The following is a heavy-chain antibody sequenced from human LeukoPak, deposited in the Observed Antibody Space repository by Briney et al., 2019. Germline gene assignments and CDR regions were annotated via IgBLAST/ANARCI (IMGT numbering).Heavy chain of an antibody. CDR1: GFTFSIYA. V-gene: IGHV3-23*01. J-gene: IGHJ3*02. CDR2: ISGSGGST. D-gene: IGHD1-26*01. Sequence: PGGSLRLSCAASGFTFSIYAMSWVRQAPGKGLEWVSAISGSGGSTYYADSVKGRFTISRDNSKNTLYLQMNSLRAEDTAVYYCAKALVGATVAFDIWGQGTMVTVSS. CDR3: AKALVGATVAFDI.